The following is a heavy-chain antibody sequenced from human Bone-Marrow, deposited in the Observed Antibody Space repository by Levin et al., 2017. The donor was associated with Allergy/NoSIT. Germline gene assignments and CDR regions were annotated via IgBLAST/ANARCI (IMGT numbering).Heavy chain of an antibody. CDR2: ISAYDDDT. D-gene: IGHD2-21*02. CDR3: ARGTYCGGDCYSPDY. Sequence: ASVKVSCEASGYTFTSFAISWVRQAPGQGLEWMGWISAYDDDTNYAQNFQDRVTMTTDTSTNTAYMELRSLRSDDTAVYYCARGTYCGGDCYSPDYWGQGTLVTVSS. CDR1: GYTFTSFA. V-gene: IGHV1-18*01. J-gene: IGHJ4*02.